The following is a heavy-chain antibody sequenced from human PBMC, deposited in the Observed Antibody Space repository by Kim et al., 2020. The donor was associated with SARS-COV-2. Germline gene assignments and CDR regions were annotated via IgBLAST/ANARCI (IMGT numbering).Heavy chain of an antibody. J-gene: IGHJ4*02. CDR3: AREGKYSNGYILDY. D-gene: IGHD6-19*01. V-gene: IGHV6-1*01. Sequence: VSVKSRITINSDTSKNQFSLQLDSVTPEDTAVYYCAREGKYSNGYILDYWGQGTLVTVSS.